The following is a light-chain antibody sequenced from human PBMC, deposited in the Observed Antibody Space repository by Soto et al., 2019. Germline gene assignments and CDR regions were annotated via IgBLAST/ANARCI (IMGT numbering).Light chain of an antibody. CDR1: SGDVGYYDY. CDR3: SSYAGSNNVV. J-gene: IGLJ1*01. CDR2: EVT. V-gene: IGLV2-8*01. Sequence: QSVLTQPPSVSGTPGQSVTISCTGTSGDVGYYDYVSWYQQHPGKAPKLVIYEVTKRPSGVPDRVSASKSGNTASLTVSGLRAEDEADYYCSSYAGSNNVVFGSGTKLTVL.